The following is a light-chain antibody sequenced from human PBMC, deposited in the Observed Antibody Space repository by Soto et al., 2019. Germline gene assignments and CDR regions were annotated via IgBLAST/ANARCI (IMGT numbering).Light chain of an antibody. Sequence: QSVLTQPASVSGSPGQSITISCTGTSTNVGSSNFVSWYQQYPGKAPRLMIYDGSKRPSGVSIRFSGSKSGNTASLTISGLQTEDEADYYCCSYAGTNTWVFGGGTKLTVL. CDR1: STNVGSSNF. V-gene: IGLV2-23*01. CDR3: CSYAGTNTWV. J-gene: IGLJ2*01. CDR2: DGS.